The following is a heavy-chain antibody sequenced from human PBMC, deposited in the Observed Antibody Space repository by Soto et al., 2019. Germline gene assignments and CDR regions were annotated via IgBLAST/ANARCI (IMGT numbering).Heavy chain of an antibody. D-gene: IGHD2-21*02. J-gene: IGHJ4*02. CDR1: GFSFNSHY. CDR2: INRDSSII. Sequence: EEQLVESGGGLVQPGGSLRLSCAASGFSFNSHYMTWVRQPPGKGLEWVSSINRDSSIIYYADSVRGRFTISRDNAQNSLYLQMNSLSADDTAVYVCWKGDYYVGQGTLVTLSS. CDR3: WKGDYY. V-gene: IGHV3-48*01.